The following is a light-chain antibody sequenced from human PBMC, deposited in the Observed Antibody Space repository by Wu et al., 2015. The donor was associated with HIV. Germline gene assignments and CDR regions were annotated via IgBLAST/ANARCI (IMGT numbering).Light chain of an antibody. V-gene: IGKV3D-15*01. CDR1: QSISIH. J-gene: IGKJ2*03. CDR2: DVS. CDR3: QQYNNWPLYS. Sequence: EIVLTQSPVTLSLSPGESATLSCRASQSISIHLAWYQQKSGQAPRLLIYDVSTRATGVPARFTGSGSGTEFTLTISSLQSEDFAVYYCQQYNNWPLYSFGQGTKLEIK.